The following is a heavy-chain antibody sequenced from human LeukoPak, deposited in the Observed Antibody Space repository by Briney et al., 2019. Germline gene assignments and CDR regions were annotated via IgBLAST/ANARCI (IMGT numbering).Heavy chain of an antibody. J-gene: IGHJ4*02. Sequence: SETLSLTCAVYGGSFSGYYWSWIRQPPGKGLEWIGEINHSGSTNYNPSLKSRVTISVDTSKNQFSLKLSSVTAADTAVYYCAREKRYHDYWGQGTLVTVSS. CDR3: AREKRYHDY. V-gene: IGHV4-34*01. D-gene: IGHD3-9*01. CDR1: GGSFSGYY. CDR2: INHSGST.